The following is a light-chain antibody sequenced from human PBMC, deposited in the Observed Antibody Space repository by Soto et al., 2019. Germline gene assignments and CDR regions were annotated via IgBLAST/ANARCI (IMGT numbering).Light chain of an antibody. V-gene: IGLV2-11*01. CDR2: DVT. CDR1: SGDVGGYNY. CDR3: CSYAGSYLWV. Sequence: QAVVTQPPSASGTPGQRVTISCTGTSGDVGGYNYVAWYQQRAGEAPELMIYDVTKRPSGVPDRFSGSKSGNTAFLTISGLQAEDEADYYCCSYAGSYLWVFGGGTKLTVL. J-gene: IGLJ3*02.